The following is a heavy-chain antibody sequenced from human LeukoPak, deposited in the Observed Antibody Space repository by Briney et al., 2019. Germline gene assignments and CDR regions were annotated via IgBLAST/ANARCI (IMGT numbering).Heavy chain of an antibody. CDR1: GFTVSRNY. V-gene: IGHV3-53*05. D-gene: IGHD6-13*01. Sequence: GGSLRLSCAASGFTVSRNYMTWVRQAPGKGLEWVSVIYSGGSTYYADSVKGRFSISRDNSKNTLYLQMNSLRAEDTAVYYCAREFGINPFLAAAGPFDYWGQGTLVTVSS. CDR2: IYSGGST. J-gene: IGHJ4*02. CDR3: AREFGINPFLAAAGPFDY.